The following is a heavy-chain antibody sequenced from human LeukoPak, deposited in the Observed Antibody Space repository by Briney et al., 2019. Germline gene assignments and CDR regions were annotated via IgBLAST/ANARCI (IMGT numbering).Heavy chain of an antibody. CDR1: GFTFSSYA. Sequence: PGGSLKLSCSASGFTFSSYAMHWVRQAPGKGLEYASAISSNGGSTYYADSVKGRFTISRDNSKNTLYLQMSSLRAEDTAVYYCALKYNWNLYNWFDPWGQGTLVTVSS. D-gene: IGHD1-20*01. CDR2: ISSNGGST. CDR3: ALKYNWNLYNWFDP. J-gene: IGHJ5*02. V-gene: IGHV3-64D*06.